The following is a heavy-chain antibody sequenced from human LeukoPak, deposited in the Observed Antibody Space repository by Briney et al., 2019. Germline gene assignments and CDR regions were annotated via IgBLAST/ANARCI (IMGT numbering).Heavy chain of an antibody. V-gene: IGHV3-7*01. CDR2: INPDGTTK. D-gene: IGHD6-13*01. CDR1: GFTFSSNW. Sequence: GGSLRLSCAASGFTFSSNWRSWIRQAAGKGLEWVANINPDGTTKLYVGSGTGRFTISRDNARNSLYLEMSSLRDEDTAVYYCARGDSSSGWWFDPWGQGTRVIVSS. CDR3: ARGDSSSGWWFDP. J-gene: IGHJ5*02.